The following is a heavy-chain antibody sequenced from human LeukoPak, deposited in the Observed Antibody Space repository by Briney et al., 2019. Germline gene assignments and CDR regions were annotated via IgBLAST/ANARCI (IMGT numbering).Heavy chain of an antibody. CDR2: ISSSGDST. CDR1: GFTFSSYV. CDR3: AKRAVGAAYYFDY. Sequence: PGGSLRLSCAASGFTFSSYVMGWVRQAPGKGLEWVPDISSSGDSTHYADSVKGRFTISRDNSKNTLFLQMNSLRAEDTAVYYCAKRAVGAAYYFDYWGQGTLVTVSS. J-gene: IGHJ4*02. D-gene: IGHD2-15*01. V-gene: IGHV3-23*01.